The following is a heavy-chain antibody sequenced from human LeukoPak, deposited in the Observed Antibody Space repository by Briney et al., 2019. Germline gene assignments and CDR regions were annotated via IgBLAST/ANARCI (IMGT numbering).Heavy chain of an antibody. CDR3: AKGGRITMVRGVTHHDY. J-gene: IGHJ4*02. D-gene: IGHD3-10*01. V-gene: IGHV3-23*01. CDR1: GFTFSNSW. CDR2: IPGFGGST. Sequence: HPGGSLRLSCAASGFTFSNSWMSWVRQAPGKGLKWVSTIPGFGGSTYYAGSVKGRFTISRDNSKNTLSLQMNSLRVEDTAVYYWAKGGRITMVRGVTHHDYWGQGILVTVPS.